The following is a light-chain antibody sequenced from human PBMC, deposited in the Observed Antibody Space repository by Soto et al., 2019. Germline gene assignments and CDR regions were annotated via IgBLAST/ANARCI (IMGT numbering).Light chain of an antibody. Sequence: EIVMAQSPATLSVSPGERVTLSCRASQSVSSNLAWYQQKPGQAPRLLIYGASTRATGIPARFSGSGSETEFTLTISSLQSEDFAVYYCQHYNNWLTWTFGQGSKVDIK. J-gene: IGKJ1*01. CDR2: GAS. CDR1: QSVSSN. V-gene: IGKV3-15*01. CDR3: QHYNNWLTWT.